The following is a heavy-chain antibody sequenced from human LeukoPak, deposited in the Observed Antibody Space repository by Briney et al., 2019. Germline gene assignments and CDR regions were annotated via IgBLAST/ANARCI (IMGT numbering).Heavy chain of an antibody. CDR1: GGTVNSCNLF. J-gene: IGHJ6*02. CDR2: ISSRGTA. D-gene: IGHD4-23*01. Sequence: PSETLSLTCHVSGGTVNSCNLFWTWIRQPAGKGLEWIGRISSRGTANYNRSLKGRVTLSMDTSKNQVSLKVYSATAADTAGYFCASPRVSTPPYNCGRDVWGQGTTVIVSS. CDR3: ASPRVSTPPYNCGRDV. V-gene: IGHV4-61*02.